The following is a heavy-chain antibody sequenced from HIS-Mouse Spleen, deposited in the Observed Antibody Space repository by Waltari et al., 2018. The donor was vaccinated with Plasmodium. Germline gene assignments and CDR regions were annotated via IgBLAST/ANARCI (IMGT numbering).Heavy chain of an antibody. Sequence: QVQLVQSGAEVKKPGASVKVSCKASGYTFTGYYMHWVRQAPGQGLEWMGWINPNSWGTNYAQKFQGRVTSTRETSISTAYMELSRLRSDDTAVYYCSRVLGYKAAAGTFVEYFQHWGQGTLVTVSS. CDR2: INPNSWGT. J-gene: IGHJ1*01. CDR1: GYTFTGYY. D-gene: IGHD6-13*01. V-gene: IGHV1-2*01. CDR3: SRVLGYKAAAGTFVEYFQH.